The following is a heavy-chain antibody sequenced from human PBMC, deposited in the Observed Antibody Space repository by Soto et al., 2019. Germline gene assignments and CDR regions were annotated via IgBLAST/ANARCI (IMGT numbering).Heavy chain of an antibody. CDR2: IYYSGST. CDR3: ARHWDSSSWYYFDY. V-gene: IGHV4-59*08. D-gene: IGHD6-13*01. Sequence: SETLSLTCTVSGGSISSYYWSWIRQPPGKGLEWIGYIYYSGSTNYNPSLKSRVTISVDTSKNLFSLKLSSVTAADTAVYYCARHWDSSSWYYFDYWGQGTLVTVSS. J-gene: IGHJ4*02. CDR1: GGSISSYY.